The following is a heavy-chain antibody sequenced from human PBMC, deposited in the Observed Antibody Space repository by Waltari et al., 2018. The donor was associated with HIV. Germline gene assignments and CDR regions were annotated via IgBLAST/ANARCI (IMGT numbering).Heavy chain of an antibody. Sequence: QVQLVESGGGVVQPGRYLRLPCAASGFTFSNFAMAWVRQAPGKGLEWVAVIWYDGENKYYADSVKGRFTISRDNSKNTLYLQMNSLRVEDTAVYYCARGGYYYDISGYYHYWGQGTLVTVSS. CDR1: GFTFSNFA. J-gene: IGHJ4*02. V-gene: IGHV3-33*01. CDR2: IWYDGENK. D-gene: IGHD3-22*01. CDR3: ARGGYYYDISGYYHY.